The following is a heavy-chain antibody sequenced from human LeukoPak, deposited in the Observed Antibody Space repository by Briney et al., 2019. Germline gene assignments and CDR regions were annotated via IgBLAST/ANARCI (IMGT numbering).Heavy chain of an antibody. Sequence: GGSLRLSCAASGFTFSTYAMHWVRQAPGKGLEWVALISYDGSSKYYENSVKGRFSLSRDNSKNTLYLQMNSLRVEDTAVYYCAKDESSGYYYIDYLGQGTLVTVSS. CDR2: ISYDGSSK. CDR1: GFTFSTYA. V-gene: IGHV3-30*18. J-gene: IGHJ4*02. D-gene: IGHD3-22*01. CDR3: AKDESSGYYYIDY.